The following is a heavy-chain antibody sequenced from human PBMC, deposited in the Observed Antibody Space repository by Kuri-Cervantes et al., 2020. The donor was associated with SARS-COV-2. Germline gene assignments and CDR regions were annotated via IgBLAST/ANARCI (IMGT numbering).Heavy chain of an antibody. CDR2: ISSSSSYI. J-gene: IGHJ4*02. CDR3: VRDGGGRPTHSDY. D-gene: IGHD2-15*01. Sequence: GGSLRLSCAASGFTFSSYSMNWVRQAPGKGLEWVSSISSSSSYIYYADSVKGRFTISRDNAKNSLYLQMNSLRAEDTAVYYCVRDGGGRPTHSDYWGQGTLVTVSS. V-gene: IGHV3-21*01. CDR1: GFTFSSYS.